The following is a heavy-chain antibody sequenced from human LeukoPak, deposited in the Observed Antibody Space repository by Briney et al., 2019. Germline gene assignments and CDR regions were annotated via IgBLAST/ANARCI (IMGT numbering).Heavy chain of an antibody. CDR1: GFTFSSYS. Sequence: PGGSLRLSCAASGFTFSSYSMTWVRQAPGKGLEWVSSISSSSSYIYYADSVKGRFTISRDNAKNSLYLQMNSLRAEDTAVYYCARDRRRAYDYWGQGTLVTVSS. J-gene: IGHJ4*02. CDR2: ISSSSSYI. CDR3: ARDRRRAYDY. D-gene: IGHD5-24*01. V-gene: IGHV3-21*04.